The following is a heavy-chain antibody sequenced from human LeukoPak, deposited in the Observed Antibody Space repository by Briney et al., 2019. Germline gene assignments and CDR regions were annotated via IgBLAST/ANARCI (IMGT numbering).Heavy chain of an antibody. J-gene: IGHJ4*02. D-gene: IGHD6-6*01. CDR1: GFTVSSNY. Sequence: GGSLRLSCAASGFTVSSNYMSWVRQAPGKGLEWVSVIYSGGSTYYADSVKGRFTISRDNSKNTLYLQMNSLRAEDTAVYYCANWGIAARPVDYWGQGTLVTVSS. CDR2: IYSGGST. V-gene: IGHV3-53*01. CDR3: ANWGIAARPVDY.